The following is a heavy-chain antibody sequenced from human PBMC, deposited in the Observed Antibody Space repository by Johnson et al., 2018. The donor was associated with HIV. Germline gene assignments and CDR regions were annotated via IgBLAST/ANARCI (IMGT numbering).Heavy chain of an antibody. CDR1: GFTFSTYA. V-gene: IGHV3-30*14. D-gene: IGHD1-1*01. Sequence: VQLVESGGGVVQPGRSLRLSCAASGFTFSTYAIHWVRQAPGKGLEWVAIISYDGSTKYYADSVKGRFTISRDNSKNSLYLQMNSLRVEDTAVYYCAKGPRYDAFDIWGQGTMVTVSS. CDR3: AKGPRYDAFDI. J-gene: IGHJ3*02. CDR2: ISYDGSTK.